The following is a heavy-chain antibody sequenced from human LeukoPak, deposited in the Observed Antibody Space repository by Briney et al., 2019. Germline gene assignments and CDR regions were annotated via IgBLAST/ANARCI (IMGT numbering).Heavy chain of an antibody. Sequence: ASVKVSCKASGGTFSGYVISWVRQAPGQGLEWMGGIIPIFDSANYAQKFQGRVTITADKSTSTAYMELSSLRSEDTAVYYCARALDTGDYYFDYWGQGTLVTVSS. V-gene: IGHV1-69*06. J-gene: IGHJ4*02. CDR2: IIPIFDSA. D-gene: IGHD3-9*01. CDR3: ARALDTGDYYFDY. CDR1: GGTFSGYV.